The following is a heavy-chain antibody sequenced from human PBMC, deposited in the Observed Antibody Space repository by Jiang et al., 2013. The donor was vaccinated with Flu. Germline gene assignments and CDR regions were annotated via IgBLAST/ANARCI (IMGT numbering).Heavy chain of an antibody. J-gene: IGHJ4*02. V-gene: IGHV1-2*06. D-gene: IGHD1-26*01. Sequence: HWVRTGPWTKGPEWMGRINPNTGGTTYAQKFQGRVTMTRDTSITTAFMELTSLRSDDTAVYYCATWDSHWGQGTLVTVSS. CDR3: ATWDSH. CDR2: INPNTGGT.